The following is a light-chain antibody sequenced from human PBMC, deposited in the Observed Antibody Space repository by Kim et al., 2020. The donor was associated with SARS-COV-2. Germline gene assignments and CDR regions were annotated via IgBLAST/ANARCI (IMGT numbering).Light chain of an antibody. Sequence: TITISCTRSSGSIASNYVHWYQQRRGSAPTTVIYEDNQRLSGVPDRFSGSIDSSSNSASLTISGLTTEDEADYYCQSYDTSNQGVVFGGGTQLTVL. V-gene: IGLV6-57*03. CDR3: QSYDTSNQGVV. J-gene: IGLJ2*01. CDR2: EDN. CDR1: SGSIASNY.